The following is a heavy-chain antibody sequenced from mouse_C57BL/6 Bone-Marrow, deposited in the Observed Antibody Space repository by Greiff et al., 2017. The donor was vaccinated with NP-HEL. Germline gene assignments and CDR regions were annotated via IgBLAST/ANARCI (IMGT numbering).Heavy chain of an antibody. Sequence: DVHLVESGPGLVKPSQSLSLTCSVTGYSITSGYYWNWIRQFPGNKLEWMGYISYDGSNNYNPSLKNRISITRDTSKNQFFLKLNSVTTEDTATYYCAWGSSSFAYWGQGTLVTVSA. D-gene: IGHD1-1*01. V-gene: IGHV3-6*01. CDR2: ISYDGSN. CDR3: AWGSSSFAY. CDR1: GYSITSGYY. J-gene: IGHJ3*01.